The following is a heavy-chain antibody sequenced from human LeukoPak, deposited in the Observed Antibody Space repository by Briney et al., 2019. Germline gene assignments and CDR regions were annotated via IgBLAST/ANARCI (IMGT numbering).Heavy chain of an antibody. Sequence: GGSLRLSCVASGFTFSTSWVTWVRQAPGKGLEWVSAISGSGGSTYYADSVKGRFTISRDNSKSTLYLQMNSLRAEDTAVYYCAKEAGNFDYWGQGTLVTVSS. CDR1: GFTFSTSW. V-gene: IGHV3-23*01. D-gene: IGHD6-19*01. CDR3: AKEAGNFDY. J-gene: IGHJ4*02. CDR2: ISGSGGST.